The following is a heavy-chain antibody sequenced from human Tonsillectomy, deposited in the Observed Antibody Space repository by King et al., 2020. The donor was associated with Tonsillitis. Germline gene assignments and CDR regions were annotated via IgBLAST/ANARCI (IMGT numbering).Heavy chain of an antibody. J-gene: IGHJ4*02. CDR1: GGSISSSSYY. D-gene: IGHD2-15*01. V-gene: IGHV4-39*01. Sequence: QLQESGPGLVKPSETLSLTCTVSGGSISSSSYYWGWIRQPPGKGLEWIGSIYYSGSTYYNPSLKSRVTISVDTSKNQFSLKLSSVTAADTAVYYCARGLLLDENVDYWGQGTLVTVSS. CDR2: IYYSGST. CDR3: ARGLLLDENVDY.